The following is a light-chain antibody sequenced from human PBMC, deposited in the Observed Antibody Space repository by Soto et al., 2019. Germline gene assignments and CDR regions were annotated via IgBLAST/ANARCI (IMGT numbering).Light chain of an antibody. J-gene: IGKJ1*01. V-gene: IGKV1-5*03. Sequence: DIQMTQSPSTLSASVGDRVTITCRASQSISSWLAWYQQKPGKAPKLLISKASSLESGVPSRFSGSGSGTEFTLTISSLQPEDVATYYCQQHNSYPRTFGQGTKVEIK. CDR2: KAS. CDR3: QQHNSYPRT. CDR1: QSISSW.